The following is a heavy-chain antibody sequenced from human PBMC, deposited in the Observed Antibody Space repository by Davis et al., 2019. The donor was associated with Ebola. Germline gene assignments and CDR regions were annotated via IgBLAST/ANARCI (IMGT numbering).Heavy chain of an antibody. D-gene: IGHD1-14*01. J-gene: IGHJ3*02. Sequence: GESLKISCAASGFSFNNAWMSWVRQAPGKGLEWIGRIKSKTAGGTTDYAAPVKGRFTISRDDSKNIVYLQMNSLQTEDTAVYYCTTGSNLLPHGFDIWGQGTMVTVSS. CDR2: IKSKTAGGTT. CDR1: GFSFNNAW. CDR3: TTGSNLLPHGFDI. V-gene: IGHV3-15*01.